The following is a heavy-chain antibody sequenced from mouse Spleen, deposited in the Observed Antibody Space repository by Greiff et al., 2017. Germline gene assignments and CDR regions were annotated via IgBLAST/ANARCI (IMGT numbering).Heavy chain of an antibody. Sequence: EVKLVESGGGLVKPGGSLKLSCAASGFTFSDYGMHWVRQAPEKGLEWVAYISSGSSTIYYADTVKGRFTISRDNAKNTLFLQMTSLRSEDTAMYYCARPDYYGSSYVHWYFDVWGAGTTVTVSS. V-gene: IGHV5-17*01. CDR1: GFTFSDYG. CDR2: ISSGSSTI. J-gene: IGHJ1*01. D-gene: IGHD1-1*01. CDR3: ARPDYYGSSYVHWYFDV.